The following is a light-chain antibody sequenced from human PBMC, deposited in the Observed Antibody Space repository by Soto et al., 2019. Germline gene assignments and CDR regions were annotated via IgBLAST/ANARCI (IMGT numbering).Light chain of an antibody. Sequence: QPALTQPPSASGSPGQSVAISCTGTSSDVGGYNYVSWYQQHPGKAPKLMIYEVNKRPSGVPDRFSGSKSGNTASLTVSGLQAEGEADYYCSSYAGSSNVFGTGTKVTVL. CDR1: SSDVGGYNY. J-gene: IGLJ1*01. CDR3: SSYAGSSNV. V-gene: IGLV2-8*01. CDR2: EVN.